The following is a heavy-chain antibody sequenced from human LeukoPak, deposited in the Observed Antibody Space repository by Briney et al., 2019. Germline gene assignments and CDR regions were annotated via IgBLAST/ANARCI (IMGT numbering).Heavy chain of an antibody. CDR1: GFSFTNYA. J-gene: IGHJ4*02. V-gene: IGHV3-23*01. D-gene: IGHD6-13*01. Sequence: PGGSLRLSCAASGFSFTNYAMSWVRQAPARGPEWVSSLRGGGETFYADSVKGRFTLSRDDSRNTVYLQLNNLRVEDTAIYYCAKASWVPNADAVWWGQGTQVTVSS. CDR3: AKASWVPNADAVW. CDR2: LRGGGET.